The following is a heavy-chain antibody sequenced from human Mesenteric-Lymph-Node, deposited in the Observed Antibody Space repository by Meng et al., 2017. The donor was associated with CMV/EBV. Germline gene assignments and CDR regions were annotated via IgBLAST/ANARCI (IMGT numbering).Heavy chain of an antibody. D-gene: IGHD3-3*01. Sequence: GESLKISCAASGFTFSSYSMNWVRQAPGKGLEWVSSISSSSYIYYADSVKGRFTISRDNAKNSLYLQMNSLRAEDTAVYYCARERLLEWPPWFDPWGQGTLVTVSS. CDR3: ARERLLEWPPWFDP. CDR2: ISSSSYI. V-gene: IGHV3-21*01. CDR1: GFTFSSYS. J-gene: IGHJ5*02.